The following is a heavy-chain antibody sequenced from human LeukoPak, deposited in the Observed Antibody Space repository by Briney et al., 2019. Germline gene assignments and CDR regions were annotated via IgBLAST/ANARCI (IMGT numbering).Heavy chain of an antibody. CDR2: INPNSGGT. J-gene: IGHJ4*02. CDR3: ARDRGDVYLSLVGATTETVYDY. D-gene: IGHD1-26*01. CDR1: GYTFTGYY. V-gene: IGHV1-2*02. Sequence: ASVKVSCKTSGYTFTGYYMHWVRQAPGQGLEWTGWINPNSGGTNYAQKFQGRVTMTRDTSISTAYMELSRLRSDDTAVYYCARDRGDVYLSLVGATTETVYDYWGQGTLVTVSS.